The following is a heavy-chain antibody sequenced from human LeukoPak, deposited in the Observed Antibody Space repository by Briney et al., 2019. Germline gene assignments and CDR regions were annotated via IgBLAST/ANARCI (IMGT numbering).Heavy chain of an antibody. J-gene: IGHJ5*02. CDR1: GGSISSGDYY. V-gene: IGHV4-30-4*08. CDR3: ARYDYSNYRRWFDP. Sequence: PSETLSLTCTVSGGSISSGDYYWSWIRQPPGKGLEWIGYIYYIGSTYYNPSLKSRVTISVDTSKNQFSLKLSSVTAADTAVYYCARYDYSNYRRWFDPWGQGTLVTVSS. CDR2: IYYIGST. D-gene: IGHD4-11*01.